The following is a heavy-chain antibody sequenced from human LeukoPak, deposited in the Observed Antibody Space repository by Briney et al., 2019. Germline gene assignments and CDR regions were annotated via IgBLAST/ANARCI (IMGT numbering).Heavy chain of an antibody. V-gene: IGHV4-34*01. D-gene: IGHD2-8*01. CDR2: INHSGST. CDR1: GGSFSGYY. CDR3: ARGRARYAAY. Sequence: SETLSLTCAVYGGSFSGYYWSWIRQPPGKGLEWIGEINHSGSTNYNPSLKSRVTISVDTSKNQFSLKLGSVTAADTAVYYCARGRARYAAYWGQGTLVTVSS. J-gene: IGHJ4*02.